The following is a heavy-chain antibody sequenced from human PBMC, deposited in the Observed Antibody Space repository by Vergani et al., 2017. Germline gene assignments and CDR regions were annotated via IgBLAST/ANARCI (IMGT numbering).Heavy chain of an antibody. D-gene: IGHD2-15*01. Sequence: QVQLVQSGAEVKKPGSSVKVSCKASGGTFSSYALNWVRQAPGQGLEWMGSIIPSLATTIYAQKFQGRVTITADESTSTAYMELSSLKSEDTAVFYCARATCSGGSCHRGFEYWGQGSLITVSS. J-gene: IGHJ4*02. V-gene: IGHV1-69*11. CDR3: ARATCSGGSCHRGFEY. CDR2: IIPSLATT. CDR1: GGTFSSYA.